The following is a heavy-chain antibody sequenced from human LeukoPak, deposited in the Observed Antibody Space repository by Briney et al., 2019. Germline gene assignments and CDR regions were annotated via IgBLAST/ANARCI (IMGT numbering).Heavy chain of an antibody. CDR3: ARQGRSYINPNRGWFDP. D-gene: IGHD7-27*01. V-gene: IGHV3-21*06. CDR2: ISSTGIDN. CDR1: GFSFSSYS. J-gene: IGHJ5*02. Sequence: GGSLRLSCEASGFSFSSYSMNWVRQAPGKGLEWVSSISSTGIDNTYADSVTGRFTISRDNPKNSVFLQMNSLRAEDTAVYFCARQGRSYINPNRGWFDPWGQGTLVIVSS.